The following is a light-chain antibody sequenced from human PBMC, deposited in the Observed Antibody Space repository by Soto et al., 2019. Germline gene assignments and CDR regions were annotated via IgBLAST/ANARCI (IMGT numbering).Light chain of an antibody. Sequence: QSVLTQPRSVSGSPGQSVTISCTGTSSDVGGYSFVSWYQQRPGKAPKLMIYDVSKRPSGVPDRFSGSKSGNTASLTISGLQAEDEADYYCCSYAGSYTWVFGGGTKVTVL. CDR2: DVS. CDR3: CSYAGSYTWV. J-gene: IGLJ2*01. V-gene: IGLV2-11*01. CDR1: SSDVGGYSF.